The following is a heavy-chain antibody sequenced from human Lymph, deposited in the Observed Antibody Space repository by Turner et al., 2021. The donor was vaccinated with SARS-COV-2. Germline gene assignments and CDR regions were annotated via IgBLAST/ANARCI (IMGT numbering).Heavy chain of an antibody. Sequence: QVQLQESGPRLVKPLETLSLPCTVSGGSMNNNYWSWIRQPPGKRLEWIGFIFYRGSTNYNPSLKSRVTISVDTSENQFSLKLTSVTAAYTAIYYCARQTVNNWVDPWGQGTPVTVSS. J-gene: IGHJ5*02. CDR1: GGSMNNNY. CDR3: ARQTVNNWVDP. CDR2: IFYRGST. V-gene: IGHV4-59*01. D-gene: IGHD2-21*02.